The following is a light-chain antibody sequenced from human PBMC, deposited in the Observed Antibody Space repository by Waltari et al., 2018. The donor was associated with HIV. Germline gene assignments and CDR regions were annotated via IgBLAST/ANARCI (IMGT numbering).Light chain of an antibody. Sequence: QSALTQPASVSGSPGQSITVSCTGTSSDVGAYNYVSWYQQTPGTAPKLVIYEVRNRPSVISNRFSGSKSGNTASLTISGLQTEDEADYYCSSFTTSNSLLFGGGTKVTVL. J-gene: IGLJ2*01. CDR3: SSFTTSNSLL. CDR1: SSDVGAYNY. V-gene: IGLV2-14*01. CDR2: EVR.